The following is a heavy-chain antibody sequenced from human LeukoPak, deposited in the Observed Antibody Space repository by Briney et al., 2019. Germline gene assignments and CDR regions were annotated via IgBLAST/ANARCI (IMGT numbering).Heavy chain of an antibody. CDR2: TSTSGGSA. J-gene: IGHJ4*02. CDR3: ARYSGSYYYPPAWDL. CDR1: GFTFNSYW. D-gene: IGHD1-26*01. Sequence: GGSLRLSCAASGFTFNSYWMNWVRQAPGKGLEWVSATSTSGGSAYYADSVKGRFTISRDNSKNTLYLQMDSLRADDTAVYYCARYSGSYYYPPAWDLWGQGTLATVSS. V-gene: IGHV3-23*01.